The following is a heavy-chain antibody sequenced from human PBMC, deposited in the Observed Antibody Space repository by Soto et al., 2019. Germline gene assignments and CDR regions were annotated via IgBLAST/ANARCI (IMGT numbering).Heavy chain of an antibody. CDR2: ISYDGSNK. CDR1: GFTFSSYG. D-gene: IGHD6-13*01. CDR3: AKGIAARRSLYYGMDV. V-gene: IGHV3-30*18. Sequence: GSLRLSCAASGFTFSSYGMHWVRQAPGKGLEWVAVISYDGSNKYYADSVKGRFTISRDNSKNTLYLQMNSLRAEDTAVYYCAKGIAARRSLYYGMDVWGQGTTVTVSS. J-gene: IGHJ6*02.